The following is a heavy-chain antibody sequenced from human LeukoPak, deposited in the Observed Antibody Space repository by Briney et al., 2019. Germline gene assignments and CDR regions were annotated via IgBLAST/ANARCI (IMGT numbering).Heavy chain of an antibody. D-gene: IGHD6-19*01. CDR1: GDSLTTYY. CDR2: IHYNGQT. CDR3: TTIHDRDSSGWYRFDY. J-gene: IGHJ4*02. Sequence: PSETLSLTCVVSGDSLTTYYWNWVRQPPGRGQEWIGYIHYNGQTDFNPSLKSRVTISLDTSKNKFSLQLKSVDAGETALYYCTTIHDRDSSGWYRFDYWGQGALVTVSS. V-gene: IGHV4-59*08.